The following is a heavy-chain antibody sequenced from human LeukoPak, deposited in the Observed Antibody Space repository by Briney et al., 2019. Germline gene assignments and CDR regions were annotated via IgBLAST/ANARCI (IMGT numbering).Heavy chain of an antibody. CDR1: GGSISSYY. V-gene: IGHV4-4*07. J-gene: IGHJ6*03. D-gene: IGHD6-19*01. CDR2: IYTSGST. CDR3: ARDGVAVAGYYYYYYYMDV. Sequence: SETQSLTCTVSGGSISSYYWSWIRQPAGKGLEWIGRIYTSGSTNYNPSLKSRVTMSVDTSKNQFSLKLSSVTAADTAVYYCARDGVAVAGYYYYYYYMDVWGKGTTVTVSS.